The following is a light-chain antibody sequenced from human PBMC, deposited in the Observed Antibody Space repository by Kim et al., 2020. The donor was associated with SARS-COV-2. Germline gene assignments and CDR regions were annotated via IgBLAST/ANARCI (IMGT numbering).Light chain of an antibody. CDR2: DNN. CDR3: ATWDSSLSVGV. CDR1: SSNIGNNY. Sequence: QSVLTQPPSVSAAPGQKVTISCSGSSSNIGNNYVSWYQQFPGTAPKLLIYDNNNRPSEIPDRFSGSKSGTSATLGIAGLQTGDEADYYCATWDSSLSVGVFGGGTKLTVL. V-gene: IGLV1-51*01. J-gene: IGLJ2*01.